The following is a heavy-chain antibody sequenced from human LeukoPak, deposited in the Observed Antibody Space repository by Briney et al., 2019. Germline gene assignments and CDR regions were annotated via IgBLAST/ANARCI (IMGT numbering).Heavy chain of an antibody. CDR1: GFTFSSYS. V-gene: IGHV3-21*01. CDR2: ISSSSSYI. J-gene: IGHJ4*02. D-gene: IGHD6-13*01. Sequence: GGSLRLSCAASGFTFSSYSMNWVRQAPGKGLEWVSSISSSSSYIYYADSVKGRFTISRDNAKNSLYLQMNSLRAEDTAVYYCARSRVRRVAAAGTRFGYWGQGTLVTVSS. CDR3: ARSRVRRVAAAGTRFGY.